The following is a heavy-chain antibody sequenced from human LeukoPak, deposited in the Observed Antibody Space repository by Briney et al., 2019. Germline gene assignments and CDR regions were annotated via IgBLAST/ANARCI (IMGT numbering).Heavy chain of an antibody. J-gene: IGHJ5*02. V-gene: IGHV4-4*02. D-gene: IGHD5-18*01. CDR1: GGSISSSNW. Sequence: PSGTLSLTCAVSGGSISSSNWWSWVRQPPGKGLEWIGEIYQSGSTNYNPSLKSRVTISVDTSKNRFSLKLSSVTAADTAVYYCARRGYSYGYVGSNWFDPWGQGTLVTVSS. CDR3: ARRGYSYGYVGSNWFDP. CDR2: IYQSGST.